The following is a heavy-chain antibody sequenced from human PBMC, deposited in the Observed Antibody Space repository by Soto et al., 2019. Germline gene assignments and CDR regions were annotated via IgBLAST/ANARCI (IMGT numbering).Heavy chain of an antibody. CDR3: ARDLTGGPTYYDFWSGYSPVDY. J-gene: IGHJ4*01. V-gene: IGHV1-46*03. CDR2: IDPSGGST. D-gene: IGHD3-3*01. Sequence: ASVKVSCKASGYNFTSYYMHWVRQAPGQGLEWMGIIDPSGGSTSYAQKFQGRVSMTRDTSTSTVYMDLSSLRSEDTAVYYCARDLTGGPTYYDFWSGYSPVDYWG. CDR1: GYNFTSYY.